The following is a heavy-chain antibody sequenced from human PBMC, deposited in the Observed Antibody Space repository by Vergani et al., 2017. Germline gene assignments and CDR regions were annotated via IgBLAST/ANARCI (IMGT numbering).Heavy chain of an antibody. CDR2: TYFMSKWYN. CDR1: GDRVPNKSAG. V-gene: IGHV6-1*01. Sequence: QVQLHQSGPGLVKPSQTLPFTCPISGDRVPNKSAGWNWIRHSPSRGLEWVGRTYFMSKWYNDYAASVKSRMTINSDTSKNLFSLQLQSVTPEDTAVYYCAREDISLTVEGANYMDIWGKGTTVTVSS. D-gene: IGHD3-22*01. J-gene: IGHJ6*03. CDR3: AREDISLTVEGANYMDI.